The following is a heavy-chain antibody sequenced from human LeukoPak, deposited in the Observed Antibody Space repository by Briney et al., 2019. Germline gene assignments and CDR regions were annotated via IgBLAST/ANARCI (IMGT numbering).Heavy chain of an antibody. CDR1: GFTVSSNY. V-gene: IGHV3-66*01. Sequence: GGSLRLSCAASGFTVSSNYMSWVRQAPGKELEWVSVIYSGGSTYYADSVKGRFTISRDNSKNTLYLQMNSLRAEDTAVYYCARINYYYYGMDVWGQGTTVTVSS. CDR2: IYSGGST. J-gene: IGHJ6*02. CDR3: ARINYYYYGMDV.